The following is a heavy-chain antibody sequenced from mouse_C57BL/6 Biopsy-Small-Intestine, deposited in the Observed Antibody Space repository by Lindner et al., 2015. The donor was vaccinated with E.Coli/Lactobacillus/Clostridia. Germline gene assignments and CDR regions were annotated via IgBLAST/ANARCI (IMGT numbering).Heavy chain of an antibody. Sequence: LQESGPGLVKPSQSLSLTCSVTGYSITSGYSWNWIRQFPGNKLEWMGYISYDGSNNYNPSLKNRISITRDTSKNQFFLKLNSVTTEDTATYYCARRTSYDYLYFDYWGQDTALTVSS. CDR2: ISYDGSN. D-gene: IGHD2-4*01. J-gene: IGHJ2*01. CDR3: ARRTSYDYLYFDY. V-gene: IGHV3-6*01. CDR1: GYSITSGYS.